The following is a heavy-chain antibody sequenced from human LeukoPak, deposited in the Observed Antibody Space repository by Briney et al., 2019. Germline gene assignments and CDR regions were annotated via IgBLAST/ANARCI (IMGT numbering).Heavy chain of an antibody. CDR2: IYPADSDT. Sequence: GESLKISCQASGYIFTNYWIGWVRQMPGKGLESMGIIYPADSDTTYSPSFQGQVTISADKSINTVYLQWSSLKASDTAMHYCARQSRDGSKTRGYYFDYWGQGTLVTVSS. CDR1: GYIFTNYW. J-gene: IGHJ4*02. CDR3: ARQSRDGSKTRGYYFDY. V-gene: IGHV5-51*01. D-gene: IGHD3-10*01.